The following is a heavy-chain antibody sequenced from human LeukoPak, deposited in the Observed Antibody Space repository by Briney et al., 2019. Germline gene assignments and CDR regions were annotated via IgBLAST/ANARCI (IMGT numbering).Heavy chain of an antibody. CDR3: ATVRRYGSGRIDY. CDR1: GGSISSGDYY. Sequence: PSQTLSLTCTVSGGSISSGDYYWSWIRQPPGKGLEWIGYIYYSGSTYYNPSLKSRVTMSVDTSKNQFSLKLSSVTAADTAVYYCATVRRYGSGRIDYWGQGTLVTVSS. V-gene: IGHV4-30-4*01. J-gene: IGHJ4*02. CDR2: IYYSGST. D-gene: IGHD3-10*01.